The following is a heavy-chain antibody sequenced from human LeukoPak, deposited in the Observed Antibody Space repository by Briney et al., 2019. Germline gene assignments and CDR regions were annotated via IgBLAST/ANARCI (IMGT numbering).Heavy chain of an antibody. V-gene: IGHV4-39*01. CDR3: ARITYYDFWSGYYTLNDAFDI. CDR2: IYYSGST. J-gene: IGHJ3*02. CDR1: GGSISSSSYY. Sequence: SETLSLTCTVSGGSISSSSYYWGWIRQPPGKGLEWIGSIYYSGSTYYNPSLKSQVTISVDTSKNQFSLKLSSVTAADTAVYYCARITYYDFWSGYYTLNDAFDIWGQGTMVTVSS. D-gene: IGHD3-3*01.